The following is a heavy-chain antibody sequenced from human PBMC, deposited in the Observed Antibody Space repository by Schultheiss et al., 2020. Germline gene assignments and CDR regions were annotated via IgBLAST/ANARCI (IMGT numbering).Heavy chain of an antibody. Sequence: GGSLRLSCAASGFTFSSYGMHWVRQAPGKGLEWVAVIWYDGSNKYYADSVKGRFTISRDNSKNTLYLQMNSLRAEDTAVYYCARDFYPYSSGWYEAGGDYWGQGTLVTVSS. CDR1: GFTFSSYG. D-gene: IGHD6-19*01. V-gene: IGHV3-33*01. CDR3: ARDFYPYSSGWYEAGGDY. J-gene: IGHJ4*02. CDR2: IWYDGSNK.